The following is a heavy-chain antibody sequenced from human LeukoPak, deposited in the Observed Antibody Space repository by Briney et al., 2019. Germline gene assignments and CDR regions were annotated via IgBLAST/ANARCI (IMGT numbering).Heavy chain of an antibody. Sequence: VASVKVSCKTSGYIFASYGISWVRQAPGQGPEWMAWINVYNGNTNFTQKFQGRVTLTTDTATSTAYMELTNLTSDDTAVYYCARDRKLAGSRLVYWGQGTLVTVSS. V-gene: IGHV1-18*01. CDR3: ARDRKLAGSRLVY. J-gene: IGHJ4*02. CDR2: INVYNGNT. CDR1: GYIFASYG. D-gene: IGHD1-1*01.